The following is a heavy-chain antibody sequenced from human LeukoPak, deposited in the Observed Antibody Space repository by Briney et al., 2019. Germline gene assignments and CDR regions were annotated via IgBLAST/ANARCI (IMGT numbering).Heavy chain of an antibody. CDR2: INTSGGST. J-gene: IGHJ4*02. CDR1: GYTFTSYY. Sequence: ASVKVSCKASGYTFTSYYMHWVRQAPGQGLEWMGIINTSGGSTSYAQKFQGRVTITRDTSTSTVYMELSSLRSEDTAVYYCARVMVGATFFDYWGQGTLVTVSS. V-gene: IGHV1-46*01. CDR3: ARVMVGATFFDY. D-gene: IGHD1-26*01.